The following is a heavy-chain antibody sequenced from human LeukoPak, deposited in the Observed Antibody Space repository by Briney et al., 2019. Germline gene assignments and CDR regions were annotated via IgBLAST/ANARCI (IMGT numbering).Heavy chain of an antibody. CDR3: ARMVRGGNWFDP. Sequence: ASVKVSCKASGYTLTGYYMHWVRQAPGQGLEWMGWINPNSGGTNYAQKFQGRVTTTRDTSISTAYMELSRLRSDDTAVYYCARMVRGGNWFDPWGQGTLVTVSS. CDR1: GYTLTGYY. CDR2: INPNSGGT. V-gene: IGHV1-2*02. J-gene: IGHJ5*02. D-gene: IGHD3-10*01.